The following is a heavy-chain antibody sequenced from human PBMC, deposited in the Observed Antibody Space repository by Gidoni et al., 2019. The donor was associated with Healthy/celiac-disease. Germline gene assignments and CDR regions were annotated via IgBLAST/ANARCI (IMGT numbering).Heavy chain of an antibody. CDR3: AKDGMITFGGVIVISYFDY. J-gene: IGHJ4*02. Sequence: EVQLLEYGGGLVQPGVSLRLSCAASGFTFSSCDMSWVRKAPGKGLEWVSAISGSGGSTYYADSVKGRFTISRDNSKNTLYLQMNSLRAEDTAVYYCAKDGMITFGGVIVISYFDYWGQGTLVTVSS. CDR1: GFTFSSCD. CDR2: ISGSGGST. V-gene: IGHV3-23*01. D-gene: IGHD3-16*02.